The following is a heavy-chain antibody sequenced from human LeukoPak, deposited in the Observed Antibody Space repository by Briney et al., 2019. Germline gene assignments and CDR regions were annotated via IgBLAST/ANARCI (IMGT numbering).Heavy chain of an antibody. V-gene: IGHV3-11*06. J-gene: IGHJ4*02. CDR2: ISSSSSYT. Sequence: PGGSLRLSCAASGFTFSDCYMSWIRQAPGKGLEWVSYISSSSSYTNYADSVKGRFTISRDNAKNSLYLQMNSLRAEDTAVYYCARVGYYYDSSGYYPHQNFDYWGQGTLVTVSS. CDR3: ARVGYYYDSSGYYPHQNFDY. D-gene: IGHD3-22*01. CDR1: GFTFSDCY.